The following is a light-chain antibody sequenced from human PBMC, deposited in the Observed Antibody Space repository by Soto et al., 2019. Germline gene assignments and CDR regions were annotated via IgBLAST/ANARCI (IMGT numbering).Light chain of an antibody. CDR2: ATS. Sequence: DIQMTQSPSSVSASVGDRVTITCRASQGISNWLAWYQQKAGKAPKLLIYATSTLQSGVPSRFRGSGSGTEFTLTISSLQPEDVATYYCQHANSCPYTFGQGTKLEIK. J-gene: IGKJ2*01. CDR1: QGISNW. V-gene: IGKV1-12*01. CDR3: QHANSCPYT.